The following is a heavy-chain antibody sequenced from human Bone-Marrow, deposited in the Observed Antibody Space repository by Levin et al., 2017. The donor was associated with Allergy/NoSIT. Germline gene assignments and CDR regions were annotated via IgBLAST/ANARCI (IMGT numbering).Heavy chain of an antibody. CDR3: ARARSGAYYVNWYFDL. CDR2: IYTSGNT. CDR1: GGSIRSGTYY. J-gene: IGHJ2*01. Sequence: SQTLSLTCTVSGGSIRSGTYYWNWIRQPAGKGLEWIGRIYTSGNTNYNPSLKSRVTISVDTSKTQFSLKLSSVTAADAAVYYCARARSGAYYVNWYFDLWAVAPWSLSPQ. D-gene: IGHD3-22*01. V-gene: IGHV4-61*02.